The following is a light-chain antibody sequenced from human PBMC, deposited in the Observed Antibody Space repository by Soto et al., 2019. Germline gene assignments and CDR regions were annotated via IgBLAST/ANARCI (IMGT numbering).Light chain of an antibody. J-gene: IGKJ4*01. CDR2: AAS. CDR1: QYINTY. Sequence: DIPMTQSPSSLSASIGDRVTIACRASQYINTYLNWYQQKPGKAPKLLIYAASSLQSGVPSRFSDSGSGTDFTLIITSLQPEDFATYSCQQSYSAPLTFGGGTKVEIK. V-gene: IGKV1-39*01. CDR3: QQSYSAPLT.